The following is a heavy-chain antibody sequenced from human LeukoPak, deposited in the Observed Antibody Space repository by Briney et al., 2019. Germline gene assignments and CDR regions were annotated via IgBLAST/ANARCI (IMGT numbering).Heavy chain of an antibody. V-gene: IGHV3-7*01. CDR1: GFTFSSNW. Sequence: GSLRLSCATSGFTFSSNWMSWVRHAPGRGLEWVANIKPDGSAEYYAASVKGRFTVSRDNAKNSLFLQMNSLRAEDTAVYYCARVGYSSSWKNKLLDCWGQGTLVTVSS. CDR2: IKPDGSAE. J-gene: IGHJ4*02. CDR3: ARVGYSSSWKNKLLDC. D-gene: IGHD6-13*01.